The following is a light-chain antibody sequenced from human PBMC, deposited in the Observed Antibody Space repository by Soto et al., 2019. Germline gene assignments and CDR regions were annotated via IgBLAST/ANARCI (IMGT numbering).Light chain of an antibody. J-gene: IGKJ3*01. Sequence: DIQMTQSPSSLSASVGDTVTITCRASQGIRNYLAWYQQKPGKVPKLLIYAASSLLSGVPSRFSGSGSGTDFTLTISSLQSEDVASYYCQKYNSAPLLFGPGTKVDIK. V-gene: IGKV1-27*01. CDR3: QKYNSAPLL. CDR2: AAS. CDR1: QGIRNY.